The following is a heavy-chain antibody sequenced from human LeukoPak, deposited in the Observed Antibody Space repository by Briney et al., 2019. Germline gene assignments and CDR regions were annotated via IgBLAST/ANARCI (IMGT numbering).Heavy chain of an antibody. Sequence: GGSLRLSCAASGFTFSSHWMSWVRQAPGKGLEWVGNIKADESEAYHVDSVKGRFTISRDNARNSLFLQMNSLRVEDTAVYYCASQSYARFDPWGQGTLVTVSS. CDR3: ASQSYARFDP. CDR1: GFTFSSHW. D-gene: IGHD3-16*01. J-gene: IGHJ5*02. V-gene: IGHV3-7*01. CDR2: IKADESEA.